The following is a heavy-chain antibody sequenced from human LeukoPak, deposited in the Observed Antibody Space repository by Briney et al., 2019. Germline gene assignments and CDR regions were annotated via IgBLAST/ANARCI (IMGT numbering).Heavy chain of an antibody. D-gene: IGHD6-13*01. CDR1: GFTFSSYS. CDR2: ISSSSSYI. CDR3: ARGSVQAAAAGINPDY. J-gene: IGHJ4*02. V-gene: IGHV3-21*01. Sequence: GGSQRLSCAASGFTFSSYSMNWVRQAPGKGLEWVSSISSSSSYIYYADSVKGRFTISRDNAKNSLYLQMNSLRAEDTAVYYCARGSVQAAAAGINPDYWGQGTLVTVSS.